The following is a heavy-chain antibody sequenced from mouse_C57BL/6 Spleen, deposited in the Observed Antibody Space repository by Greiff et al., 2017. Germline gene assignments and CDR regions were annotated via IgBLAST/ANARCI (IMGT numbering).Heavy chain of an antibody. J-gene: IGHJ1*03. CDR2: IYPRSGNT. CDR1: GYTFTSYG. Sequence: VQLQQSGAELARPGASVKLSCKASGYTFTSYGISWVKQRTGQGLEWIGEIYPRSGNTYYNDKFKGKATLTADKSSSTAYMELRSLTSEDSAGYFCARSSSNYLDVWGTGTTVTVSS. V-gene: IGHV1-81*01. D-gene: IGHD2-5*01. CDR3: ARSSSNYLDV.